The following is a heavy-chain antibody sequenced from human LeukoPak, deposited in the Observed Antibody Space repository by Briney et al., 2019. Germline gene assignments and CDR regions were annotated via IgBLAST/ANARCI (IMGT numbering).Heavy chain of an antibody. CDR1: GFTFSSYG. V-gene: IGHV3-30*18. J-gene: IGHJ4*02. CDR3: AKDSFPDY. D-gene: IGHD2-15*01. CDR2: ISYDGSNK. Sequence: GALRLSCAASGFTFSSYGMHWVRQAPGKGLEWVAVISYDGSNKYYADSVKGRFTISRDNSKNTLYLQMNSLRAEDTAVYYCAKDSFPDYWGQGTLVTVSS.